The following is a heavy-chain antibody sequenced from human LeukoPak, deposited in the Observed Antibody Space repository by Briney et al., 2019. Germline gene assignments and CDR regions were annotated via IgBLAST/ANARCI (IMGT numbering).Heavy chain of an antibody. V-gene: IGHV4-34*01. CDR2: INHSGST. CDR3: ARGNYDILTGYYPGPYYYYMDV. D-gene: IGHD3-9*01. J-gene: IGHJ6*03. Sequence: SETLSLTCAVYGGSFSGYYWSWIRQPPGKGLEWIGEINHSGSTNYNPSLKSRVTISVDTSKNQFSLTLSSVTAADTAVYYCARGNYDILTGYYPGPYYYYMDVWGKGTTVTVSS. CDR1: GGSFSGYY.